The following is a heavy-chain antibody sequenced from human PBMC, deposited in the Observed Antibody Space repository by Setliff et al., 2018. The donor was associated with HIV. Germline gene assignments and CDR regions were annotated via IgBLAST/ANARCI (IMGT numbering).Heavy chain of an antibody. Sequence: LRLSCAASGFTFSDAWMSWVRQAPGKGLEWVARIKNRANGGTTHYAAPVNGRFTISRDDSKNTLYLQMNSLKTEDTAVYYCSTDLPSSGFFPDYWGQGTLVTVSS. V-gene: IGHV3-15*01. D-gene: IGHD6-19*01. CDR3: STDLPSSGFFPDY. CDR2: IKNRANGGTT. J-gene: IGHJ4*02. CDR1: GFTFSDAW.